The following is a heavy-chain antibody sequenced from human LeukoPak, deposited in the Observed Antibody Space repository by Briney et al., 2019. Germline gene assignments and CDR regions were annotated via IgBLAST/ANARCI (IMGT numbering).Heavy chain of an antibody. CDR2: IRYDGSNK. CDR1: GFTFSSYG. CDR3: AKDDPFRYYFDY. Sequence: PGGSLRLSCAASGFTFSSYGMHWVRQAPGKGLEWVAFIRYDGSNKYYAGSVKGRFTISKDNSKNMLYLQMNSLRAEDTAVYYCAKDDPFRYYFDYWGQGTLVTVSS. J-gene: IGHJ4*02. V-gene: IGHV3-30*02.